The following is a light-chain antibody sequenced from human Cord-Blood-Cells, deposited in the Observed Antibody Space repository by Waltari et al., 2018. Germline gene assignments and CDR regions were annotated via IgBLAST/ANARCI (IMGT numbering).Light chain of an antibody. CDR1: RSDVGSYNL. CDR2: EGS. Sequence: QSALTQPASVSGSPGQSLTISCTGTRSDVGSYNLVSWYQQHPGKAPKLMIYEGSKRPSGVSNRFSGSKSGNTASLTISGLQAEDEADYYCCSYAGSSYVFGTGTKVTVL. J-gene: IGLJ1*01. V-gene: IGLV2-23*01. CDR3: CSYAGSSYV.